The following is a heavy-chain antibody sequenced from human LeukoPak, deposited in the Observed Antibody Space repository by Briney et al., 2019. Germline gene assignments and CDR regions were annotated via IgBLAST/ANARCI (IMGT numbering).Heavy chain of an antibody. D-gene: IGHD6-13*01. V-gene: IGHV4-39*07. CDR1: GGSISSSSYY. CDR3: ARRGLSSSWYLSFDY. J-gene: IGHJ4*02. CDR2: IYYSGRT. Sequence: SETLSLTCTVSGGSISSSSYYWGWIRQPPGKGLEWIGSIYYSGRTYYNPSLKSRVTISVDTSKNQFSLKLSSVTAADTAVYYCARRGLSSSWYLSFDYWGQGTLVTVSS.